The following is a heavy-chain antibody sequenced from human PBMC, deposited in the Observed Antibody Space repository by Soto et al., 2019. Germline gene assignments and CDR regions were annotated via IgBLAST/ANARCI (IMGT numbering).Heavy chain of an antibody. V-gene: IGHV4-39*01. Sequence: QPQLQESGPGLVKPSETLSLTCTVSGGSIISDHYYWAWIRQPPGKGLEWIGNMHYSGNTYQNPSLKSRVTIYVDTSKNQFSLHLSSVTAADTAVYYCARRGGNKFDYWGQGTLVTVSS. D-gene: IGHD3-16*01. CDR1: GGSIISDHYY. J-gene: IGHJ4*02. CDR2: MHYSGNT. CDR3: ARRGGNKFDY.